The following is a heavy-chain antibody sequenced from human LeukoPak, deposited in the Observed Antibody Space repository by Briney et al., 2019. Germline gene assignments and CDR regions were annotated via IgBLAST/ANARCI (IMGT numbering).Heavy chain of an antibody. CDR1: GFTFSSYS. J-gene: IGHJ4*02. V-gene: IGHV3-21*01. D-gene: IGHD4-17*01. CDR3: ATTRGDYVYDY. CDR2: ISSSSSYI. Sequence: RGSPRLSCAASGFTFSSYSMNWVCQAPGKGLEWVSSISSSSSYIYYADSVKGRFTISRDNAKNSLYLQMNSLRAEDTAVYYCATTRGDYVYDYWGQETRDTVSS.